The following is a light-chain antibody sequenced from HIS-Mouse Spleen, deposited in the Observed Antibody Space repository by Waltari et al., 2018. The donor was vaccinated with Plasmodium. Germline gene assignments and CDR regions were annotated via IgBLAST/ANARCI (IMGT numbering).Light chain of an antibody. J-gene: IGKJ1*01. CDR2: VAS. CDR3: QQSYSTWT. CDR1: QSISSY. V-gene: IGKV1-39*01. Sequence: DIHMTQSPHSLSASVGDRVLITCRASQSISSYLNWYQQKPGKAPNLLIYVASSLQSGVPSRFSGSGSGTDFTLTISSLQPEDFATDYCQQSYSTWTFGQGTKVEIK.